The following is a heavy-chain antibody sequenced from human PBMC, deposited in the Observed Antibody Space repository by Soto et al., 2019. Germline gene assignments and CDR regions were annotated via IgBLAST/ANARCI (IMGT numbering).Heavy chain of an antibody. V-gene: IGHV4-59*01. D-gene: IGHD6-19*01. CDR2: ISNSGST. Sequence: SETLSLTCTVSGGSIETFYWSWLRQPPGKGLEWIGYISNSGSTNYNPSLESRVTVSVDTAKNEFSLKLNSVTAADTATYYCARILRDSQGWYHHDFWGQGTLVTV. CDR1: GGSIETFY. CDR3: ARILRDSQGWYHHDF. J-gene: IGHJ4*02.